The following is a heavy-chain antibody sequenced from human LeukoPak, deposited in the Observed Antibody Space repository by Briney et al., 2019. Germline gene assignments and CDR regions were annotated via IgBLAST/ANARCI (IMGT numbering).Heavy chain of an antibody. CDR3: ARSGYSSGWLYYYYGMDV. V-gene: IGHV1-8*01. CDR1: GYTFTSYD. D-gene: IGHD6-19*01. J-gene: IGHJ6*02. Sequence: ASVKVSCKASGYTFTSYDINWVRQATGQGLEWMGWMNPNSGNTGYAQKFQGRVTMTRNTSISTAYMELSSLRSEDTAVYYCARSGYSSGWLYYYYGMDVWGQGTTVTASS. CDR2: MNPNSGNT.